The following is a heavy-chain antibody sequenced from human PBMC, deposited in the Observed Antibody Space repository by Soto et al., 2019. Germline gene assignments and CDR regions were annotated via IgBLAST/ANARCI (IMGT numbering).Heavy chain of an antibody. J-gene: IGHJ4*02. CDR3: ASAPVDWNDRQPIDS. CDR1: GFTFSRYW. V-gene: IGHV3-74*01. D-gene: IGHD1-1*01. CDR2: INSDESST. Sequence: GGSLRLSCAASGFTFSRYWMHWVRQAPGKGLMWVSRINSDESSTSYADSVKGRFTISRDNAKNTLSLQMNSLRVEDTAVYYCASAPVDWNDRQPIDSWGQGTLVTVSS.